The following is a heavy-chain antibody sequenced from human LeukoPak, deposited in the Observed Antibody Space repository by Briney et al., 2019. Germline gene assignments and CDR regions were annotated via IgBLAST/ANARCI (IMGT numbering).Heavy chain of an antibody. CDR1: GFTFSSCA. CDR3: AKESYIVVVVAATRSHFDY. V-gene: IGHV3-23*01. D-gene: IGHD2-15*01. Sequence: PGGSLRLSCAASGFTFSSCAMSWVRQAPGKGLEWVSAISGSGGSTYYADSVKGRFTISRDNSKNTLYLQMNSLRAEDTAVYYCAKESYIVVVVAATRSHFDYWGQGTLVTVSS. CDR2: ISGSGGST. J-gene: IGHJ4*02.